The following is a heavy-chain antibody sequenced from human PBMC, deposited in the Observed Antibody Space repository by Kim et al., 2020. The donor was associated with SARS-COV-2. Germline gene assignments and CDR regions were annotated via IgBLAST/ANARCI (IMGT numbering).Heavy chain of an antibody. D-gene: IGHD6-19*01. CDR2: IWYDGSNK. J-gene: IGHJ4*02. Sequence: GGSLRLSCAASGFTFSSYGMHWVRQAPGKGLEWVAVIWYDGSNKYYADSVKGRFTISRDNSTNTLYLQMNSLRAEDTAVYHCARDSGIAVAGTRYYVDYWGQGPLVTVSS. V-gene: IGHV3-33*01. CDR3: ARDSGIAVAGTRYYVDY. CDR1: GFTFSSYG.